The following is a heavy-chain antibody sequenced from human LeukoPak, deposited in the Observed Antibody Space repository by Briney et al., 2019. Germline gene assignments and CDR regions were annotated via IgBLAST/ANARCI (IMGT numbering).Heavy chain of an antibody. V-gene: IGHV3-48*03. D-gene: IGHD3-16*02. CDR1: GFTFSSYE. J-gene: IGHJ4*02. CDR2: ISSSGSTI. Sequence: GGSLRLSCAASGFTFSSYEMNWVRQAPGKGLEWVSYISSSGSTIYYADSVKGRFTISRDNAKNTLYLQMNSLRAEDTAVYYCSVAGTFGGVIVHDYWGQGTLVTVSS. CDR3: SVAGTFGGVIVHDY.